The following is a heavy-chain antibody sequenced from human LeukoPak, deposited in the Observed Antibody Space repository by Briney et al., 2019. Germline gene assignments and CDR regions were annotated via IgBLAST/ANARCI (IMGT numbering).Heavy chain of an antibody. CDR1: GYTFTGYY. CDR2: INPNSGGT. D-gene: IGHD6-13*01. V-gene: IGHV1-2*02. Sequence: ASVKVSCKASGYTFTGYYMHWVRQAPGQGLEWMGWINPNSGGTNYAQKFQGRVTMTRDTSISTAYMELSRLRSDDTAVYYCARVKSSSWYLLHYFDYWGQGTLVTVSS. CDR3: ARVKSSSWYLLHYFDY. J-gene: IGHJ4*02.